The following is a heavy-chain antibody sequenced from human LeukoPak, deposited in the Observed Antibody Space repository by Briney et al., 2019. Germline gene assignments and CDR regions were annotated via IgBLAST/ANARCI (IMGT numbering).Heavy chain of an antibody. CDR2: IYYRGST. V-gene: IGHV4-31*03. Sequence: SETLSLTCTVSGGSISSSSYYWGWIRQHPGTGLEWIGYIYYRGSTYYNPSLKSRVTISVHTSKNQFSLKLSSVTAADTAVYYCARDVGYGSGSYHFDYWGQGTLVTVSS. CDR1: GGSISSSSYY. J-gene: IGHJ4*02. CDR3: ARDVGYGSGSYHFDY. D-gene: IGHD3-10*01.